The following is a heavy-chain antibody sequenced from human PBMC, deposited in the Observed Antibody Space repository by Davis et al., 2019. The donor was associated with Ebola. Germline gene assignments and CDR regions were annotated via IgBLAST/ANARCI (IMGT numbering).Heavy chain of an antibody. V-gene: IGHV3-7*01. Sequence: PGGSLRLPCAASGFTFSSYWMSWVRQAPGKGLEWVANIKQDGSEKYYVDSVKGRFTISRDNAKNSLYLQMNSLRAEDTAVYYCAGQPIGYYYYYMDVWGKGTTVTVSS. CDR1: GFTFSSYW. CDR2: IKQDGSEK. D-gene: IGHD3-10*01. J-gene: IGHJ6*03. CDR3: AGQPIGYYYYYMDV.